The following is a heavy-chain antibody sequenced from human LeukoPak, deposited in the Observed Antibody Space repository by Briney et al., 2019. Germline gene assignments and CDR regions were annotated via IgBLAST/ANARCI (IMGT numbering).Heavy chain of an antibody. CDR2: FYSGSST. J-gene: IGHJ6*03. CDR1: GFTVSSNF. D-gene: IGHD3-3*01. Sequence: GGSLRLSCSASGFTVSSNFMGWVRQAPGKGLEWISVFYSGSSTYYAASVKGRFTISRDNSKNTLYLQMNSLRAEDTAVYYCARGEVLRFLEWLPISHMDVWGKGTTVTVSS. V-gene: IGHV3-66*01. CDR3: ARGEVLRFLEWLPISHMDV.